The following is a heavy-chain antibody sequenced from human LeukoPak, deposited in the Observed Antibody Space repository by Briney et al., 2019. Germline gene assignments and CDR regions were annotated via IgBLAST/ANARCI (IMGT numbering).Heavy chain of an antibody. V-gene: IGHV1-69*13. CDR2: IKPIFGTL. Sequence: SVTVSCKASAGTFGSYAISWVRQAPGQGLEWMGGIKPIFGTLNYAQKFQGRVTITADESTSTAYMELSSLRSEDTAMYYCARDRYYDGSRCYYESEYWGQGTLVTVSS. D-gene: IGHD3-22*01. J-gene: IGHJ4*02. CDR3: ARDRYYDGSRCYYESEY. CDR1: AGTFGSYA.